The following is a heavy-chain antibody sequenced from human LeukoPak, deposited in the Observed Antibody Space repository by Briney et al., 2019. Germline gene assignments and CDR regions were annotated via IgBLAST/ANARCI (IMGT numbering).Heavy chain of an antibody. CDR2: IYPGGTI. CDR1: GGFLSSSSYH. CDR3: ASDDY. Sequence: PSETLSLTCTVSGGFLSSSSYHWGWVRQPPGKGLECIGSIYPGGTIYYNPSLQSRVLISVDTSKNQFSLNLNSVTAADTAVYYCASDDYWGQGALVTVSS. J-gene: IGHJ4*02. V-gene: IGHV4-39*01.